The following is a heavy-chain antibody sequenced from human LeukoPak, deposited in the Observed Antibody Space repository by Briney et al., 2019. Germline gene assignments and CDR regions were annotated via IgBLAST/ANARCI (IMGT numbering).Heavy chain of an antibody. V-gene: IGHV4-34*01. Sequence: SETLSLTCAVYGGSFSGYYWSWIRQPPGKGLEWIGEINHSGSTNYNPSLKSRVTISVDTSKNQFSLKLSSVTAADTAVYYCARLAQLAQDPLDYIDYWGQGTLVTVSS. CDR3: ARLAQLAQDPLDYIDY. CDR2: INHSGST. D-gene: IGHD2-2*01. J-gene: IGHJ4*02. CDR1: GGSFSGYY.